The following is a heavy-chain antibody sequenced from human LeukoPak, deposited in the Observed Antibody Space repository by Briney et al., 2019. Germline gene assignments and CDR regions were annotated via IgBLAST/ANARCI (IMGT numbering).Heavy chain of an antibody. CDR3: AKTTYYDFRSDYPEYYFDY. CDR2: ISGSGGST. V-gene: IGHV3-23*01. D-gene: IGHD3-3*01. J-gene: IGHJ4*02. Sequence: GGSLRLSCAASGFTFSSYAMSWVRQAPGKGLEWVSGISGSGGSTCYADSVKGRFTISRDNSKNTLYLQMNSLRAEDTAVYYCAKTTYYDFRSDYPEYYFDYWGQGTLVTVSS. CDR1: GFTFSSYA.